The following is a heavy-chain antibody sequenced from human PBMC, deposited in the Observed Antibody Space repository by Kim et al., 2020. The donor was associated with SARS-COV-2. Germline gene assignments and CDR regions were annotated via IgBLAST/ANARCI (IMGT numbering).Heavy chain of an antibody. Sequence: GGSLRLSCAASGFSFGSYGMSWVRQAPGKGLEWVSVVNGSGVEKYYADSVRGRFTISRDNAKDSLSLQMNSLRAEDTAVYYCARAVAEIGDAKIWVYFQ. D-gene: IGHD3-16*01. CDR1: GFSFGSYG. V-gene: IGHV3-7*01. J-gene: IGHJ1*01. CDR2: VNGSGVEK. CDR3: ARAVAEIGDAKIWVYFQ.